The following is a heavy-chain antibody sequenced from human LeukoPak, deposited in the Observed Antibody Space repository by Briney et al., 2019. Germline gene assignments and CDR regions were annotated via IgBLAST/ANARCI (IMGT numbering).Heavy chain of an antibody. V-gene: IGHV1-69*13. Sequence: SVKVSWKASGGTFSSYAISWVRQAPGQGLEWMGGIIPIFGTANYAQKFQGRVTITADESTSTAYMELSSLRSEDTAVYYCARASFTIFGVVIDIHWFDPWGQGTLVTVSS. CDR1: GGTFSSYA. CDR3: ARASFTIFGVVIDIHWFDP. CDR2: IIPIFGTA. J-gene: IGHJ5*02. D-gene: IGHD3-3*01.